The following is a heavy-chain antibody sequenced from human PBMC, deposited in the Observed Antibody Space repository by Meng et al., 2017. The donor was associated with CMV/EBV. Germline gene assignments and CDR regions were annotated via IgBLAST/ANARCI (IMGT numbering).Heavy chain of an antibody. CDR2: IRYDGSNK. CDR1: GFTFSSYS. D-gene: IGHD1-26*01. Sequence: GESLKISCAASGFTFSSYSMHWVRQAPGKGLEWVAFIRYDGSNKYYADSVKGRFTISRDNSKNTLYLQMNSLRAEDTAVYYCAKHAGSYDSYYYYYGMDVWGQGTTVTVSS. CDR3: AKHAGSYDSYYYYYGMDV. V-gene: IGHV3-30*02. J-gene: IGHJ6*02.